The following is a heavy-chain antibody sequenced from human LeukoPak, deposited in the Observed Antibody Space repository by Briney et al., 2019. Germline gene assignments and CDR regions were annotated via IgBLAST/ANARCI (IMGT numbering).Heavy chain of an antibody. V-gene: IGHV3-30*07. CDR1: GFTFSSYA. CDR3: AKDLDPADPNIVVVPAAPDFDY. Sequence: PGRSLRLSCAASGFTFSSYAMHWVRQAPGKGLEWVAVISYDGSNKYYADSVKGRFTISRDNSKNTLYLQMNSLRAEDTAVYYCAKDLDPADPNIVVVPAAPDFDYWGQGTLVTVSS. D-gene: IGHD2-2*01. CDR2: ISYDGSNK. J-gene: IGHJ4*02.